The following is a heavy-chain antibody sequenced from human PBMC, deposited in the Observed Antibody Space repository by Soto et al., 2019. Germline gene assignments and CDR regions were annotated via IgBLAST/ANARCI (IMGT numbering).Heavy chain of an antibody. CDR3: ARLATDILTGYYPNWFDP. V-gene: IGHV4-39*01. D-gene: IGHD3-9*01. CDR1: GGSISSSSYY. J-gene: IGHJ5*02. Sequence: PSETLSLTCTVSGGSISSSSYYWGWIRQPPGKGLEWIGSIYYSGSTYYNPSLKSRVTISVDTSKNQFSLKLSSVTAADTAVYYCARLATDILTGYYPNWFDPWGQGTLVTVSS. CDR2: IYYSGST.